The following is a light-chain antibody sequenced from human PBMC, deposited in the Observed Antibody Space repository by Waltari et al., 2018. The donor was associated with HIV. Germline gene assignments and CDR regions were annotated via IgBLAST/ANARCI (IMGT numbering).Light chain of an antibody. CDR1: QVLSGW. CDR2: AAS. Sequence: DIQMTQSPSSVSASVGDRVTITCRASQVLSGWFAWFQQNPWKAPKLLIYAASSLQSGVPSRFSGIGSETDFTLSISSLQPEDFATYYCRQANSFPFTFGQGTKVEIK. V-gene: IGKV1-12*01. CDR3: RQANSFPFT. J-gene: IGKJ2*01.